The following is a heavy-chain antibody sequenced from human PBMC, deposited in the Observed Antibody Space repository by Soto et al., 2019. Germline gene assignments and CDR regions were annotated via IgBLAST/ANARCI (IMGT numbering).Heavy chain of an antibody. V-gene: IGHV3-74*01. CDR3: VRVGVGAYWFDP. CDR2: INMDGTTT. J-gene: IGHJ5*02. Sequence: EVQLVESGGGLVQPGGSLRLSCAASGFTFSNYWMHWIRQAPGEGLEWVSRINMDGTTTNYADSVEGRFTISRDNARNKLRRQMNSPRADGTAVDYCVRVGVGAYWFDPWGQGTLVTVSS. D-gene: IGHD2-8*01. CDR1: GFTFSNYW.